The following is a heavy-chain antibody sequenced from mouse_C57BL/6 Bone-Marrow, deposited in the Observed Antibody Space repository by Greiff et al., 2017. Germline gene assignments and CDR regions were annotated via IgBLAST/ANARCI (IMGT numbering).Heavy chain of an antibody. D-gene: IGHD1-1*01. CDR1: GYSFTGYY. CDR3: ARAPHDYGSGYHFDY. V-gene: IGHV1-31*01. Sequence: VQLKESGPELVKPCASVKISCKASGYSFTGYYMHWVKQSHGNILDLIGYIYPYYGVSSYNQTFMGKATLTVDKSSSTAYMELRSLTSEDSAVYDRARAPHDYGSGYHFDYWGQGTTLTVSS. J-gene: IGHJ2*01. CDR2: IYPYYGVS.